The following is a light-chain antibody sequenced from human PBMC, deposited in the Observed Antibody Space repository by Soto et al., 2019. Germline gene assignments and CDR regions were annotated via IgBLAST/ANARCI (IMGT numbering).Light chain of an antibody. V-gene: IGKV3-20*01. CDR2: GAS. Sequence: EVVLTQSPGTLSLSAGERATLSCRASQSFGSSFLAWYQQKPGQAPRLLIYGASTRSTGIPDRLSGSGSGADFTLTISRLEHEDSAVYYCQRYGNAPPWTFCPGTKVEIK. J-gene: IGKJ1*01. CDR1: QSFGSSF. CDR3: QRYGNAPPWT.